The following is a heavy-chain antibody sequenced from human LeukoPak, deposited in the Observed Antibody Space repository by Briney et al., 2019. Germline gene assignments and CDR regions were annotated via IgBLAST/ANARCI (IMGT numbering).Heavy chain of an antibody. Sequence: PSETLSLTCAVYDGSFSTYYWSWIRQPPGKGLEWIGEINHSGSTSYKSSLNSRVTISVDTSKNQFSLKLSSVTAADTAVYFCASKKNGNHFDYWGQGTLVTVSS. CDR3: ASKKNGNHFDY. J-gene: IGHJ4*02. CDR2: INHSGST. CDR1: DGSFSTYY. V-gene: IGHV4-34*01.